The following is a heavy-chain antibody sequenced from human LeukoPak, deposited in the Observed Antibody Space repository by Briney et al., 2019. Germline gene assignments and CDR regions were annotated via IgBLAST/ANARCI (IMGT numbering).Heavy chain of an antibody. CDR1: GGSIISYY. CDR2: IYYTGST. D-gene: IGHD3-22*01. J-gene: IGHJ4*02. V-gene: IGHV4-59*01. CDR3: ARGPYYYDSSGYYYSYFDY. Sequence: PSETLSLTFTVSGGSIISYYWSWIRQPPGKGLEWIGYIYYTGSTNYNPSLKSRVTISADTSKNQFSLKLGSVTAADTAVYYCARGPYYYDSSGYYYSYFDYWGQGTLVTVSS.